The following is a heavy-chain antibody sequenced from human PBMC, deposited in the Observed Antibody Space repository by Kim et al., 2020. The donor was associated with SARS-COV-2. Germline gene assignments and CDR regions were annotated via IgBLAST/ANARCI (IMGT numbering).Heavy chain of an antibody. D-gene: IGHD3-22*01. CDR2: INHSGST. CDR1: GGSFSGYY. Sequence: SETLSLTCAVYGGSFSGYYWSWIRQPPGKGLEWIGEINHSGSTNYNPSLKSRVTISVDTSKNQFSLKLSSVTAADTAVYYCARKSITMIVVVNLAFDPWGQGTLVTVSS. CDR3: ARKSITMIVVVNLAFDP. V-gene: IGHV4-34*01. J-gene: IGHJ5*02.